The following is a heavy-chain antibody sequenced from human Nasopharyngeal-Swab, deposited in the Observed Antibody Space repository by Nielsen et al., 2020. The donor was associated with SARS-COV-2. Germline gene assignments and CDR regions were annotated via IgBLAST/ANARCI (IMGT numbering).Heavy chain of an antibody. CDR3: ARAYYYDSSGKLNWFDP. Sequence: SETLSLTCSVSGGSISSSSYYWGWIRQPPGKGLEWIGSIYYSGSTYYNPSLKSRVTISVDTSKNQFSLKLSSVTAADTAVYYCARAYYYDSSGKLNWFDPWGQGTLVTVSS. J-gene: IGHJ5*02. D-gene: IGHD3-22*01. CDR2: IYYSGST. CDR1: GGSISSSSYY. V-gene: IGHV4-39*01.